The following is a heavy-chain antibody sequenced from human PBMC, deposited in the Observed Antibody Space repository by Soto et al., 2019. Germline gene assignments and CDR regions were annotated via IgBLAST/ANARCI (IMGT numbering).Heavy chain of an antibody. J-gene: IGHJ5*01. CDR1: GGSFSGYY. Sequence: PSETLSLTCAVYGGSFSGYYWSWIRQPPGKGLEWIGEINHSGSTNYNPSLNSRVTISVDTSKNQFSLKLSSVTAADTAVYYCARGYGIVVVVAATKVGANWFDPWGQGTLVTVSS. CDR2: INHSGST. D-gene: IGHD2-15*01. V-gene: IGHV4-34*01. CDR3: ARGYGIVVVVAATKVGANWFDP.